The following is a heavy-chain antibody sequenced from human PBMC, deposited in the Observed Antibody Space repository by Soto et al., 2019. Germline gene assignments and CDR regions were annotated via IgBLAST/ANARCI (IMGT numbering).Heavy chain of an antibody. V-gene: IGHV4-59*08. D-gene: IGHD3-10*01. CDR2: IYYNGST. Sequence: QVQLQESGPGLVKPSETLSLTCTVSGDSIIPYYWSWIRQPPGKGLEWIGYIYYNGSTNYNPSLKSRVTISVDTSKNQFSLKLNSVTSTDTAVYYCARGRVGELFQPYCFDCWGQGTLVHVSS. CDR3: ARGRVGELFQPYCFDC. J-gene: IGHJ4*02. CDR1: GDSIIPYY.